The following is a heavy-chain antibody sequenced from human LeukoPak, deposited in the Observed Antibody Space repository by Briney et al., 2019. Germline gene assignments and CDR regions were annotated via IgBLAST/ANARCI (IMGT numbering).Heavy chain of an antibody. CDR3: AKSTGYSTTGRDFDS. Sequence: GGSLRLSCAASGFSFSDYAMSWVRQAPGKGLEWVSDISGGGATTFYADSVKGRFTISRDNSKNTLYLQLSSLRAEDTAVYYCAKSTGYSTTGRDFDSWGRGTLVTVSS. J-gene: IGHJ4*02. V-gene: IGHV3-23*01. CDR2: ISGGGATT. CDR1: GFSFSDYA. D-gene: IGHD6-13*01.